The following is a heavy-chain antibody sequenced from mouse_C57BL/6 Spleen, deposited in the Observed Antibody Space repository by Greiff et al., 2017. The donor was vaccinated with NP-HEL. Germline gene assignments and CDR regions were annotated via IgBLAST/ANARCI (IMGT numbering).Heavy chain of an antibody. CDR3: APYSNYANWYFDV. CDR2: IYPGDGDT. CDR1: GYAFSSSW. Sequence: QVQLQQSGPELVKPGASVKISCKASGYAFSSSWMNWVKQRPGKGLEWIGRIYPGDGDTNYNGKFKGKATLTADKSSSTAYMQLSSLTSEDSAVYFCAPYSNYANWYFDVWGTGTTVTVSS. D-gene: IGHD2-5*01. J-gene: IGHJ1*03. V-gene: IGHV1-82*01.